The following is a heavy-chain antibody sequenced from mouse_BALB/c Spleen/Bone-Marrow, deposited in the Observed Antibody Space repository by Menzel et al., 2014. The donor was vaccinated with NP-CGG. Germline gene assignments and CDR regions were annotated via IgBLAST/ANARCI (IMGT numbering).Heavy chain of an antibody. Sequence: EVKVEESGPELVRPGASVKLSCTASGFNIKDYYMYWVKQRPEQGLEWIGWIDPENGDTEYAPKFQGKATMTADTSSNTAYLQLSSLTSEDTAVYYCSARDYKYEGYAMDNWGQGTSVTVSS. CDR3: SARDYKYEGYAMDN. D-gene: IGHD2-14*01. CDR2: IDPENGDT. J-gene: IGHJ4*01. CDR1: GFNIKDYY. V-gene: IGHV14-4*02.